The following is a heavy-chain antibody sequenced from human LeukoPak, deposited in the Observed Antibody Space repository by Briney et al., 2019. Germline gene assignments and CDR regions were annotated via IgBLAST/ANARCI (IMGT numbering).Heavy chain of an antibody. CDR2: INHSGST. CDR1: GESFSGHY. J-gene: IGHJ4*02. Sequence: SETLSLTCAVYGESFSGHYWTWIRQPPGRGLEWIGEINHSGSTTSNPSLNNRVTISVDTSKNQFSLKLTSVTATDTAVYYCARPRYGSGSLDSWGQGTLVTVSS. CDR3: ARPRYGSGSLDS. D-gene: IGHD3-10*01. V-gene: IGHV4-34*01.